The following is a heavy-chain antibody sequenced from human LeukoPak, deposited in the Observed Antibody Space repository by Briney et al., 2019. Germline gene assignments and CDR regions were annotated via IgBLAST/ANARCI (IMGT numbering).Heavy chain of an antibody. CDR2: IYTSGST. Sequence: SEALSLTCTVSGGSISSGSYYWSWIRQPAGKGLEWIGRIYTSGSTNYNPSLKSRVTISVDTSKNQFSLKLSSVTAADTAVYYCATNHQGRGYNYGYNYWGQGTLVTVSS. CDR1: GGSISSGSYY. J-gene: IGHJ4*02. D-gene: IGHD5-18*01. V-gene: IGHV4-61*02. CDR3: ATNHQGRGYNYGYNY.